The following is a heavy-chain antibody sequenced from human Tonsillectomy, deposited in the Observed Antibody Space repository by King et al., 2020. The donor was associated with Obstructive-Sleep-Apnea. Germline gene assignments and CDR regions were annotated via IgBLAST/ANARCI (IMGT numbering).Heavy chain of an antibody. CDR1: GFTVGSNY. CDR3: ARDVNYYDSGSSLDY. J-gene: IGHJ4*02. D-gene: IGHD3-10*01. CDR2: IYSGVST. V-gene: IGHV3-66*01. Sequence: VQLVESGGGLVQPGGSLRLSCAASGFTVGSNYMSWVRQAPGKGLEWGSIIYSGVSTYYADSVKGRFTISRDNSKNTLYLQMNSLRAEDTAVYYCARDVNYYDSGSSLDYWGQGTLVTVSS.